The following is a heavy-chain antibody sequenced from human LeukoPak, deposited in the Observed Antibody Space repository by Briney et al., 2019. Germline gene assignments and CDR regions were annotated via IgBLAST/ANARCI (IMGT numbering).Heavy chain of an antibody. Sequence: SETLSLTCTVSGGSISSGDYYWSWIRQPPGKGLEWIGYIYYSGSTYYNPSLKSRVTISVDTSKNQFSLKLSSVTAADTAVYYCARVDYTIFGVVIIRAFDIWGRGTMVTVSS. CDR1: GGSISSGDYY. V-gene: IGHV4-30-4*08. CDR3: ARVDYTIFGVVIIRAFDI. D-gene: IGHD3-3*01. J-gene: IGHJ3*02. CDR2: IYYSGST.